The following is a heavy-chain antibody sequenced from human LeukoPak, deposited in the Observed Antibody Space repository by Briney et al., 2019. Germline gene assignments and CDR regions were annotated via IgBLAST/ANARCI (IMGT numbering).Heavy chain of an antibody. V-gene: IGHV3-48*04. J-gene: IGHJ6*04. Sequence: GGSLRLSCAASGFTFSDYSMNWVRQAPGKGLEWISYIHRSSSSIYYADSVKGRFTISRDNAKNSLYLQMNSLRAEDTAVYYCAELGITMIGGVWGKGTTVTISS. CDR1: GFTFSDYS. CDR3: AELGITMIGGV. D-gene: IGHD3-10*02. CDR2: IHRSSSSI.